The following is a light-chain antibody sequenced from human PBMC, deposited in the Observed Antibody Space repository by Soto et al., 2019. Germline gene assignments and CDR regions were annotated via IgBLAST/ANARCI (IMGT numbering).Light chain of an antibody. CDR3: LQDYSYPQT. V-gene: IGKV1-5*01. Sequence: DIKMTQSPSTLSASVGDRVTITFRASQSISSWLAWYQQKPGKAPKLLIYAASRLESGVPSRFSGSGSGTDFTLTITSLQPEDFATYYCLQDYSYPQTFGQGTKVDI. J-gene: IGKJ1*01. CDR1: QSISSW. CDR2: AAS.